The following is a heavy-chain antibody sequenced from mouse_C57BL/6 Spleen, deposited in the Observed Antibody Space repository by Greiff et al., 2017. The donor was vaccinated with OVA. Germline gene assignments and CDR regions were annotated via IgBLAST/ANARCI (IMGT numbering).Heavy chain of an antibody. D-gene: IGHD1-1*01. Sequence: QVQLQQPGAELVRPGTSVKLSCKASGYTFTSYWMHWVKQRPGQGLEWIGVIDPSDSYTNYNQKFKGKATLTVDTSSSTAYMQLSSLTSEDSAVYYCARSDYGSSDYAMDYWGQGTSVTVSA. CDR3: ARSDYGSSDYAMDY. V-gene: IGHV1-59*01. CDR2: IDPSDSYT. J-gene: IGHJ4*01. CDR1: GYTFTSYW.